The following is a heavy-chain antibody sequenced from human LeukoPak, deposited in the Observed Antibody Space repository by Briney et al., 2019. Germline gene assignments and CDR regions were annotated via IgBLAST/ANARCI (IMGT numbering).Heavy chain of an antibody. V-gene: IGHV3-23*01. Sequence: GGSLRLSCAASGFTFSSYSMNWVRQAPGKGLEWVSAISGSGGSTYYADSVKGRFTISRDNSKNTLYLQMNSLRAEDTAVYYCAKGEGEMATCFDYWGQGTLVTVSS. J-gene: IGHJ4*02. D-gene: IGHD5-24*01. CDR2: ISGSGGST. CDR3: AKGEGEMATCFDY. CDR1: GFTFSSYS.